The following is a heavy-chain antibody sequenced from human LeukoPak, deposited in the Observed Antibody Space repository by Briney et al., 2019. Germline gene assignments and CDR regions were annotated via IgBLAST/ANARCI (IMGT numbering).Heavy chain of an antibody. Sequence: GGSLRLSCAASGFTFSDYYMSWIRQAPGKGLEWVSYISSSGSTIYYAGSVKGRFTISRDNAKNSLYLQMNSLRAEDTAIYYCARGTTFYSGTYIDYWAQGILVTVSS. CDR1: GFTFSDYY. V-gene: IGHV3-11*01. CDR2: ISSSGSTI. J-gene: IGHJ4*02. D-gene: IGHD2/OR15-2a*01. CDR3: ARGTTFYSGTYIDY.